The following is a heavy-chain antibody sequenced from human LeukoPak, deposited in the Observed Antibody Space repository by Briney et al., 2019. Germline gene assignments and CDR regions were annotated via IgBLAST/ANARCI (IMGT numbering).Heavy chain of an antibody. J-gene: IGHJ4*02. CDR3: AKDIRSSSWYYFDY. CDR2: ISWNGGST. V-gene: IGHV3-43*01. D-gene: IGHD6-13*01. Sequence: PGGSLRLSCAASGFTFDDHTMHWVRQAPGKGLEWVALISWNGGSTYYADSVKGRFTISRDSSKNSLYLQMNSLRTEDTALYYCAKDIRSSSWYYFDYWGQGTLVTVSS. CDR1: GFTFDDHT.